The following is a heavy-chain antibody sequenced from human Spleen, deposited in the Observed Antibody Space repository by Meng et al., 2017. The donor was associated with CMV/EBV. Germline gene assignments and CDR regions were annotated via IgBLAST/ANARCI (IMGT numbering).Heavy chain of an antibody. CDR3: AREVQLLRRGYFDY. CDR1: GHNFSGEY. D-gene: IGHD2-2*01. V-gene: IGHV1-46*01. Sequence: CGAEVKKPGALVKVSLKASGHNFSGEYLYWVRQAPGQGLEWMGIINPSGGCTSYAQKFKGRVTMTRDTSTSTVYMEVSSLRFEDTALYYCAREVQLLRRGYFDYWGQGTLVTVSS. J-gene: IGHJ4*02. CDR2: INPSGGCT.